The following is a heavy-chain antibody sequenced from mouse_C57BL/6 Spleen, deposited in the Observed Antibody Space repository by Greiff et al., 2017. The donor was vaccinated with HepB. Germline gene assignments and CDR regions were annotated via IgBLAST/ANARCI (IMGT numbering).Heavy chain of an antibody. CDR2: IYPGDGDT. CDR3: ARSPYDYDGGWFAY. V-gene: IGHV1-82*01. Sequence: VQLQQSGPELVKPGASVKTSCKASGYAFSSSWMNWVKQRPGKGLEWIGRIYPGDGDTNYNGKFKGKATLTADKSSSTAYMQLSSLTSEDSAVYFCARSPYDYDGGWFAYWGQGTLVTVSA. D-gene: IGHD2-4*01. J-gene: IGHJ3*01. CDR1: GYAFSSSW.